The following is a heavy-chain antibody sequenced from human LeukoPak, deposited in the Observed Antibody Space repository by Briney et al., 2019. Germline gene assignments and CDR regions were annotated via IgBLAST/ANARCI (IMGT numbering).Heavy chain of an antibody. CDR1: GFTFSSSS. V-gene: IGHV3-21*04. J-gene: IGHJ4*02. D-gene: IGHD6-19*01. Sequence: PGGSLRLSCAASGFTFSSSSMNWVRQAPGKGLEWVSSISSSSSYIYYADSVKGRFTISRDNAKNSLYLQMNSLRAEDTAVYYCAREPGYSSGWVDYWGQGTLVTVSS. CDR3: AREPGYSSGWVDY. CDR2: ISSSSSYI.